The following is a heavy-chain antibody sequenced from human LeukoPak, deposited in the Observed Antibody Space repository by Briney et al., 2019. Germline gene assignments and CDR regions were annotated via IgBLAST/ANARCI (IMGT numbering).Heavy chain of an antibody. CDR1: GGSISSYY. J-gene: IGHJ4*02. CDR2: INHSGST. V-gene: IGHV4-34*01. D-gene: IGHD2-2*01. CDR3: ARRTVRYCSSTSCYSYAIDY. Sequence: SETLSLTCTVSGGSISSYYWSWIRQPPGKGLEWIGEINHSGSTNYNPSLKSRVTISVDTPKNQFSLKLSSVTAADTAVYYCARRTVRYCSSTSCYSYAIDYWGQGTLVTVSS.